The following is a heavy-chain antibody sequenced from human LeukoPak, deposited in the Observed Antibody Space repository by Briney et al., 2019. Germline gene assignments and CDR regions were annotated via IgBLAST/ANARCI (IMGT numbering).Heavy chain of an antibody. V-gene: IGHV4-59*01. CDR1: GGSISSYY. D-gene: IGHD3-22*01. J-gene: IGHJ3*02. CDR2: IYYSGST. CDR3: ARGSHYYDSSGYAPSFAFDI. Sequence: KPSETLSRTCTVSGGSISSYYWSWIRQPPGKGLEWIGYIYYSGSTNYNPSLKSRVTISVDTSKNQFSLKLSSVTAADTAVYYCARGSHYYDSSGYAPSFAFDIWGQGTMVTVSS.